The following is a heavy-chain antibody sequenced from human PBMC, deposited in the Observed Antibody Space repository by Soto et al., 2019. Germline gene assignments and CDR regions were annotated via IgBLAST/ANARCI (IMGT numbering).Heavy chain of an antibody. D-gene: IGHD3-22*01. Sequence: EVHLLESGGALVQPGGSLTLSCAASGFSFSDYAMSWVRQAPGKGLEWVSSISRTGDSAYYADSVKGRFAISRDRSKNRFSLQMNSLSVEDTAVYYCAKGPDGSGYYHNWFDSWGQGTLITVSS. CDR3: AKGPDGSGYYHNWFDS. J-gene: IGHJ5*01. V-gene: IGHV3-23*01. CDR2: ISRTGDSA. CDR1: GFSFSDYA.